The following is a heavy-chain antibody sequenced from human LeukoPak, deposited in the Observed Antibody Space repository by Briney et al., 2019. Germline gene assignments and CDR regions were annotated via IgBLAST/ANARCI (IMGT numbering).Heavy chain of an antibody. CDR3: TQDPPYDILTGDNYGMDV. Sequence: GGSLRLSCAASGFTFRNPWMSWVRQAPGKGLEWVGRIKSKTDGGTTDYAAPVKGRFTISRDDSKSTLYLQMNSLKTEDTAVYYCTQDPPYDILTGDNYGMDVWGQGTTVTVSS. CDR2: IKSKTDGGTT. V-gene: IGHV3-15*01. J-gene: IGHJ6*02. D-gene: IGHD3-9*01. CDR1: GFTFRNPW.